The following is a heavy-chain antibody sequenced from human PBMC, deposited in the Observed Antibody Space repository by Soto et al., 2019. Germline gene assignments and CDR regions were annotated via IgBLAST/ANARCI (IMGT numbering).Heavy chain of an antibody. D-gene: IGHD6-13*01. CDR2: ISSNGGST. J-gene: IGHJ4*02. CDR1: GFTFSSYA. Sequence: EVQLVESGGGLVQPGGSLRLSCSASGFTFSSYAMHWVRQAPGKGQEYVSAISSNGGSTYYADSVKGRFTISRDNSKNTLYLHMSSLRAEDTAVYYCVYGEQQLENLNYWGQGTLVTVSS. CDR3: VYGEQQLENLNY. V-gene: IGHV3-64D*08.